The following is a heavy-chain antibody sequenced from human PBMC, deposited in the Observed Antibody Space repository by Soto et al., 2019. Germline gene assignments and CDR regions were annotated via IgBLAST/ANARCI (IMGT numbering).Heavy chain of an antibody. CDR2: ISGAAGST. Sequence: GGSLRLSCAASGFTFSSYAMSWVRQTPGKGLEWVSVISGAAGSTYYADSVKGRFTVSRDNSKNTLYLQMNGLRAEDTAVYYCAKEKGYYTSGGPSDIWGQGTMVTVSS. CDR1: GFTFSSYA. D-gene: IGHD3-10*01. V-gene: IGHV3-23*01. J-gene: IGHJ3*02. CDR3: AKEKGYYTSGGPSDI.